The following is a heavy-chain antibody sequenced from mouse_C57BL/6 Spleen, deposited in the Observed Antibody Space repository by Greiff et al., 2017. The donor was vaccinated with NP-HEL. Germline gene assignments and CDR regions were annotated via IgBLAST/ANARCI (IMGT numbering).Heavy chain of an antibody. CDR3: ARHYYGSRGAY. D-gene: IGHD1-1*01. Sequence: EVQLQQSGPELVKPGASVKISCKASGYTFTDYYMNWVKQSHGKSLEWIGDINPNNGGTSYNQKFKGKATLTVDKSSSTAYMELRSLTSEDSAVYYCARHYYGSRGAYWGQGTLVTVSA. CDR2: INPNNGGT. V-gene: IGHV1-26*01. J-gene: IGHJ3*01. CDR1: GYTFTDYY.